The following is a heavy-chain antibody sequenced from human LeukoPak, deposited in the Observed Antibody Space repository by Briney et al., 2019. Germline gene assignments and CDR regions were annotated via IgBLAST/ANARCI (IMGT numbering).Heavy chain of an antibody. CDR3: ATPAELVVVNAFDY. J-gene: IGHJ4*02. CDR2: FDPEDGET. V-gene: IGHV1-24*01. D-gene: IGHD3-22*01. Sequence: ASVKVSCNVSGYTLTELSMHWVRQAPGKGLEWMGGFDPEDGETIYAQKVQGRVTMTEDTSTDTAYMELSSLTSEDTAVYYCATPAELVVVNAFDYWGQGTLVTVSS. CDR1: GYTLTELS.